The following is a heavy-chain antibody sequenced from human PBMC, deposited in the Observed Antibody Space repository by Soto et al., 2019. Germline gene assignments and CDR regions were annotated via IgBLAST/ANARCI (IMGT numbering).Heavy chain of an antibody. V-gene: IGHV1-3*01. CDR1: GYTFTSYA. Sequence: QVQLVQSGAEVKKPGASVKVSCKASGYTFTSYAMHWVRQAPGQRLEWMGWINAGNGNTKYSQKFQGRVTITRDTSARTAYMELSSQRSEDTAVYYCAGDRGGEWELRFGAFEIWGQGTMVTVSS. CDR3: AGDRGGEWELRFGAFEI. D-gene: IGHD1-26*01. CDR2: INAGNGNT. J-gene: IGHJ3*02.